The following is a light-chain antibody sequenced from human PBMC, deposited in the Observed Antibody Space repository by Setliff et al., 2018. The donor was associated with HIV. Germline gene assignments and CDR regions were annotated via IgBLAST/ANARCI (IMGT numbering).Light chain of an antibody. Sequence: QSALAQPASVSGSPGQSITISCIGTSSDVATYNYVSWYQQHPGKAPKLIIYEVRNRPSSVSNRFSGSKSGITASLTISGLQAEDEAEYYCSSYTTSSTWVFGGGTRSPS. CDR2: EVR. CDR1: SSDVATYNY. J-gene: IGLJ3*02. CDR3: SSYTTSSTWV. V-gene: IGLV2-14*01.